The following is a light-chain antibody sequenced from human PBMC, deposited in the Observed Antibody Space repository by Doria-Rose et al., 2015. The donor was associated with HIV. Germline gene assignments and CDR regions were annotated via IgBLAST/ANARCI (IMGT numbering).Light chain of an antibody. Sequence: EIVLTQSPGTLPLSPGERATLSCSASQSLSSTYLAWYQQKPGQAPSLLIYDGSTRATGIPDRFSASGSGTDLTLTINRLEPEDFALYYCHQYGTSWTFGQGTKVEI. CDR1: QSLSSTY. J-gene: IGKJ1*01. V-gene: IGKV3-20*01. CDR2: DGS. CDR3: HQYGTSWT.